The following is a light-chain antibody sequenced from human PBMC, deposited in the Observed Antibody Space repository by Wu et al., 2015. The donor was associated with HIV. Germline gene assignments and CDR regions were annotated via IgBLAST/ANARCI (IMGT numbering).Light chain of an antibody. CDR1: QDIHSW. J-gene: IGKJ1*01. CDR3: QQANMFPRT. Sequence: DIQMTQSPSSVSASVGDRLTITCRASQDIHSWLTWFQQKPGKAPNVLIYAASNLQSGVPSRFSGSGSGTEFTLTISSLQLEDSATYYCQQANMFPRTFGQGTRVEI. V-gene: IGKV1D-12*01. CDR2: AAS.